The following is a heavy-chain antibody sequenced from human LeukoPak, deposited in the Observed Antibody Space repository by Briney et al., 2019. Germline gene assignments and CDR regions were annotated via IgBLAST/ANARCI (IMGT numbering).Heavy chain of an antibody. CDR3: AREYYDFWSGYLQYYFDY. J-gene: IGHJ4*02. CDR2: ISYDGSNK. CDR1: GFTFSSYA. Sequence: PGGSLRLSCAASGFTFSSYAMHWVRQAPGKGLEWVAVISYDGSNKYYADSVKGRFPISRDNSKNTLYLQMNSLRAEDTAVYYCAREYYDFWSGYLQYYFDYWGQGTLVTVSS. D-gene: IGHD3-3*01. V-gene: IGHV3-30*04.